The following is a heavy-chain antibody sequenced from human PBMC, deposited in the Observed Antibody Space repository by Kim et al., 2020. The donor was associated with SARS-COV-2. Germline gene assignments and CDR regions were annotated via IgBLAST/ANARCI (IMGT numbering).Heavy chain of an antibody. V-gene: IGHV4-59*01. CDR2: IYYSGST. D-gene: IGHD3-9*01. Sequence: SETLSLTCTVSGGSISSYYWSWIRQPPGKGLEWIGYIYYSGSTNYNPSLKSRITISVDTSKNQFSLKLSSVTAADTAVYYCARGGERYFVWLLFDYWGQGTLGTVSS. J-gene: IGHJ4*02. CDR1: GGSISSYY. CDR3: ARGGERYFVWLLFDY.